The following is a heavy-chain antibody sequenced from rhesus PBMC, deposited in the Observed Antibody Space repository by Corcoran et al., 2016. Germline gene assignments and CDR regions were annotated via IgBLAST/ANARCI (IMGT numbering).Heavy chain of an antibody. CDR3: ARDSSGYCSGGVCYGFDY. CDR1: GGSISGYYY. Sequence: QVQLQQWGEGLVKPSETLSLTCAVYGGSISGYYYWSWIRQPPGKGLEWIGYIYGNSASTNYNPSLTNRVTISKDTSKTQFSLNLSSVTAADTAVYYCARDSSGYCSGGVCYGFDYWGQGVLVTVSS. CDR2: IYGNSAST. V-gene: IGHV4-73*01. J-gene: IGHJ4*01. D-gene: IGHD2-8*01.